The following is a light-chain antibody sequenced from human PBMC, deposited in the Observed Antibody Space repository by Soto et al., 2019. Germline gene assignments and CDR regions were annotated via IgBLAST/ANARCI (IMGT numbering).Light chain of an antibody. CDR1: QVISSY. CDR3: QQLNSFPIT. CDR2: AAS. V-gene: IGKV1-9*01. J-gene: IGKJ5*01. Sequence: IQLTQATSFLSASAGDRVTITCRASQVISSYLAWYQQKPGRAPKLLIYAASTLQSGVPSRFSGSGSGTEFTLTITSLQPEDFATYYCQQLNSFPITFGQATR.